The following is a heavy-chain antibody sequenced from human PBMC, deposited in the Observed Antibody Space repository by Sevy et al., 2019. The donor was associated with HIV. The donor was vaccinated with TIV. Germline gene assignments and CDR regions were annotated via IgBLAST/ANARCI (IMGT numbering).Heavy chain of an antibody. CDR2: IWSDGNKK. CDR1: GFTFINYG. CDR3: ARGPLRYCTSTSCYEGDYYYYGMDV. J-gene: IGHJ6*02. D-gene: IGHD2-2*01. V-gene: IGHV3-33*01. Sequence: GESLKISCAASGFTFINYGIHWVRQPPGKGLEWVAVIWSDGNKKYYADSVKGRFTISRDNSKNTLFLQMNSLRAEDTAVYYCARGPLRYCTSTSCYEGDYYYYGMDVWGQGTTVTVSS.